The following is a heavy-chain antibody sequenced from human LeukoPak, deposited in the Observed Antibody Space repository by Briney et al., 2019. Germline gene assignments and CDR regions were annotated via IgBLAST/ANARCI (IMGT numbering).Heavy chain of an antibody. J-gene: IGHJ4*02. V-gene: IGHV1-2*02. CDR1: GYTFTGYY. Sequence: ASVKVSCKASGYTFTGYYMHWVRQAPGQGLEWMGWINPNSGGTNYAQKFQGRVTMTRDTSISTAYMELSRLRSDDTAVYYCAGEGGEWEPPRPLDYWGQGTLVTVSS. CDR2: INPNSGGT. D-gene: IGHD1-26*01. CDR3: AGEGGEWEPPRPLDY.